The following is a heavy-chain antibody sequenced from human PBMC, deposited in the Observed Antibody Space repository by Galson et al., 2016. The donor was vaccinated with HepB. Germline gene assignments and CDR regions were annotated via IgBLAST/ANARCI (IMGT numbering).Heavy chain of an antibody. V-gene: IGHV4-39*07. J-gene: IGHJ5*02. CDR3: AKDEGLAALDWFAP. D-gene: IGHD6-6*01. CDR1: GGSVSTSGYY. CDR2: IFYTGRT. Sequence: SETLSLTCSVSGGSVSTSGYYWVWVRQPPGKGLEWIGSIFYTGRTYYKPSLKNRVTMSLDTSRNRFSLNLDSVTAADTAVYFCAKDEGLAALDWFAPWGQGAQVTVAS.